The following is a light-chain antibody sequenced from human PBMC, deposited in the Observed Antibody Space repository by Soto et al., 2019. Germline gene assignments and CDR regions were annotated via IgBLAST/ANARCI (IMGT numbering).Light chain of an antibody. CDR1: QSVNSNY. CDR3: QQYGSSPQT. V-gene: IGKV3-20*01. CDR2: GAS. Sequence: EIVLTQSPGTLSLSPGERVTLSCRASQSVNSNYLVWYQQRPGQAPRLLIYGASSRATGIPDRFSGSGSGTDFTLTISSLEPEDFAVYYCQQYGSSPQTFVQGTKVEIK. J-gene: IGKJ1*01.